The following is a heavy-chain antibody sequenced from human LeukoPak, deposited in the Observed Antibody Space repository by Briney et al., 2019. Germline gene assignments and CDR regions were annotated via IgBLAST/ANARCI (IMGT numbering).Heavy chain of an antibody. CDR3: ARDAGSSGFPLDD. J-gene: IGHJ4*02. Sequence: ASVTVSCTASGYAFNDYRMPWERQAPGEGIVWMVWINPNSGGTSYAQKFQGRFTMPKDTSTSTASMELSRLRSDDTAVYYCARDAGSSGFPLDDWAQGTLVSVSS. V-gene: IGHV1-2*02. CDR2: INPNSGGT. D-gene: IGHD6-19*01. CDR1: GYAFNDYR.